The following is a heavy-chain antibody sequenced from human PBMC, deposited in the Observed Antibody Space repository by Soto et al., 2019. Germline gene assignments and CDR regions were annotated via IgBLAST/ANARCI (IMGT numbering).Heavy chain of an antibody. CDR1: GFTFSSYG. J-gene: IGHJ6*02. D-gene: IGHD6-13*01. CDR3: AKDLGQQLVLSYGMDV. V-gene: IGHV3-30*18. CDR2: VSYDGNNK. Sequence: QVQLVESGGGVVQPGTSLRLSCAPSGFTFSSYGMYWVRQAPGKGLEWVGVVSYDGNNKYYADSVKGRFTISRDNAKNMLYLQMNSLRAEDTAVYYCAKDLGQQLVLSYGMDVWGQGTTVTVSS.